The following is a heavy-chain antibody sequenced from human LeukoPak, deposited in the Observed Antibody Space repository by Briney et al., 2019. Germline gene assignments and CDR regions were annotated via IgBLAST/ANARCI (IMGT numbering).Heavy chain of an antibody. CDR3: ARVFSSGWQTDY. J-gene: IGHJ4*02. V-gene: IGHV3-33*01. CDR1: GFTFSSCG. CDR2: IYYDGSNK. Sequence: PGRSLRLTCAASGFTFSSCGMHWVRQAPGKGLEWVAVIYYDGSNKYYADSVKGRFTISKDNSMNTLYLQMNSLRAEDTAVYYCARVFSSGWQTDYWGQGTLVTVSS. D-gene: IGHD6-19*01.